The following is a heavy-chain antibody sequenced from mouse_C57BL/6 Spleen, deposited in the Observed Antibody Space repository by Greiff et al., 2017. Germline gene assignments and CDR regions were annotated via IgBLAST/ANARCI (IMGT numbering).Heavy chain of an antibody. Sequence: QVQLQQPGTELVKPGASVKLSCKASGYTFTSYWMHWVKQRPGQGLEWIGNINPSNGGTNYNEKFKSKATLTVDKSSSTAYMQLSSLKSEDSTVYYCARAIYYGSSPYAMDYWGQGTSVTVSS. D-gene: IGHD1-1*01. CDR2: INPSNGGT. CDR1: GYTFTSYW. V-gene: IGHV1-53*01. CDR3: ARAIYYGSSPYAMDY. J-gene: IGHJ4*01.